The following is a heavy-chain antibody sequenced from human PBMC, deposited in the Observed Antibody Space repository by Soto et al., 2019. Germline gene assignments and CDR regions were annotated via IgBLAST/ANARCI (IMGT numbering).Heavy chain of an antibody. CDR3: ARADRSLYGSDTEVDY. Sequence: SETLSLTCTVSGGSISSYYWSWIRQPPGKGLEWIGYIYYSGSTNYNPSLKSRVTISVDTSKNQFSLKLSSVTAADTAVYYCARADRSLYGSDTEVDYWGQGTLVTVSS. D-gene: IGHD3-10*01. CDR2: IYYSGST. J-gene: IGHJ4*02. V-gene: IGHV4-59*01. CDR1: GGSISSYY.